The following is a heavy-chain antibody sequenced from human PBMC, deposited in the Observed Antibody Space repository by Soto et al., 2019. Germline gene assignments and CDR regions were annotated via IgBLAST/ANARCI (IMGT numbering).Heavy chain of an antibody. V-gene: IGHV4-34*01. CDR3: ASTPGIAVANFDY. D-gene: IGHD6-19*01. CDR2: INHSGST. CDR1: GGSFSGYY. Sequence: SETLSLTCAVYGGSFSGYYWSWIRQPPGKGLEWIGEINHSGSTNYNPSLKSRVTISVDTSKNQFSLKLSSVTAADTAVYYCASTPGIAVANFDYWGQGTLVTVSS. J-gene: IGHJ4*02.